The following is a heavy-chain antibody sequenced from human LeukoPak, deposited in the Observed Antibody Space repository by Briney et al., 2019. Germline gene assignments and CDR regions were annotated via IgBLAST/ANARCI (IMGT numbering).Heavy chain of an antibody. CDR1: GYTFDDYT. D-gene: IGHD5-24*01. V-gene: IGHV3-43*01. CDR2: ISWDGGST. Sequence: PGGSLRLSCAASGYTFDDYTMHWARRAPGKGLEWVSLISWDGGSTYYADSVKGRFTISRDNSKNSLYLQMNSLRTEDTALYYCAIPRDGFNTPYFDYWGQGTLVTVSS. J-gene: IGHJ4*02. CDR3: AIPRDGFNTPYFDY.